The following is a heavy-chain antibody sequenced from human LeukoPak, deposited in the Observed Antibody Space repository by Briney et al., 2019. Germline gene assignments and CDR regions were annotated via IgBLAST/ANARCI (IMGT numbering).Heavy chain of an antibody. Sequence: GASVKVSCKASGYTFTGYYMHWVRQAPGQGLEWMGWISPNSGGTNYAQKFQGRVTMTRDTSISTAYMELSRLRSDDTAVYYCATQRNRYCSSTSCYLFDYWGQGTLVTVSS. CDR2: ISPNSGGT. J-gene: IGHJ4*02. D-gene: IGHD2-2*01. CDR1: GYTFTGYY. CDR3: ATQRNRYCSSTSCYLFDY. V-gene: IGHV1-2*02.